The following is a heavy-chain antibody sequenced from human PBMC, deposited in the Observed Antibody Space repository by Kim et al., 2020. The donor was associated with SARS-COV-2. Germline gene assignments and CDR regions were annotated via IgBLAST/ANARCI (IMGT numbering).Heavy chain of an antibody. Sequence: GGSLRLSCAASGFTFSSCAIHWVRQAPGKGLEWVAVISYDGSNKNYADSVKGRFTISRENSKNTPYLQMNSLRAEDTALYYCARDPWLRLLGLTDS. CDR2: ISYDGSNK. V-gene: IGHV3-30-3*01. CDR1: GFTFSSCA. CDR3: ARDPWLRLLGLTDS. D-gene: IGHD3-22*01. J-gene: IGHJ5*01.